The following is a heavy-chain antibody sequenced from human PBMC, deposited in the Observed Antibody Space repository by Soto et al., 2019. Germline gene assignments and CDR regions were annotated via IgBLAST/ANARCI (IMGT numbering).Heavy chain of an antibody. D-gene: IGHD3-16*01. Sequence: EVQLVESGGGLVQPDRSLRLSCAASGFTFDDYAMHWLRQARGKGLEWVSGISWNSGSIGYADSGKGRFTISRDNAKSALYLQMNSLRAEDTALYYCAKEITFGGKDGMDVWGQGSTVTV. V-gene: IGHV3-9*01. J-gene: IGHJ6*02. CDR3: AKEITFGGKDGMDV. CDR2: ISWNSGSI. CDR1: GFTFDDYA.